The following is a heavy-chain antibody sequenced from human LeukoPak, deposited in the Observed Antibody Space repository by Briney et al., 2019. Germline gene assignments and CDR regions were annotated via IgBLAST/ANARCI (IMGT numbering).Heavy chain of an antibody. CDR3: ARVGLLWFGEYNWFDP. J-gene: IGHJ5*02. V-gene: IGHV1-2*02. Sequence: GASVKVSCKASGYTFTGYYMHWVRQAPGQGLEWMGWINPNSGGTNYAQKFQGRVTMTRDTSISTAYMELSRLRSDDTAVYYCARVGLLWFGEYNWFDPWGQGTLVTVSS. CDR2: INPNSGGT. CDR1: GYTFTGYY. D-gene: IGHD3-10*01.